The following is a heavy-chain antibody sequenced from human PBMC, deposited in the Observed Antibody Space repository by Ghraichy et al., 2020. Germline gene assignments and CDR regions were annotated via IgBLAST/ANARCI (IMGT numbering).Heavy chain of an antibody. Sequence: GESLNISRAASGFTFSSYAMHWVHQAPGKGLEWVAVISYDGSNKYYADSVKGRFTISRDNSKNTLYLQMNSLRAEDTTVYYCARDEEGGIVVVPAADIWGLVDYWGQGTLVTISS. CDR2: ISYDGSNK. J-gene: IGHJ4*02. CDR3: ARDEEGGIVVVPAADIWGLVDY. CDR1: GFTFSSYA. D-gene: IGHD2-2*01. V-gene: IGHV3-30*04.